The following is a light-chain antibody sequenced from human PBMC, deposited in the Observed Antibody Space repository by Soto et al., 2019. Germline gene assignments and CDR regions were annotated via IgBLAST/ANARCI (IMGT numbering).Light chain of an antibody. V-gene: IGKV3-20*01. CDR2: DAS. CDR1: QSVSSSY. CDR3: QQYGSSPQT. Sequence: EIVLTQSPGTLSLSLGERATLSCRASQSVSSSYLAWYQQKPGQAPRLLIYDASSRATGIPDRFSGSGSGTDFPLTISRLEPEDFAVYYYQQYGSSPQTFGQGTKVEIK. J-gene: IGKJ1*01.